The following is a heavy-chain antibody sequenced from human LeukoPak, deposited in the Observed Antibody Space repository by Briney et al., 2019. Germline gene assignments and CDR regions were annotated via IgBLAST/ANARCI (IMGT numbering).Heavy chain of an antibody. J-gene: IGHJ5*02. Sequence: PGGSLRLSCAASGFTFSNYAMTWVRQAPGKGLEWVANIKQDGSEKYYVDSVKGRFTISRDNAKNSLYLQMNSLRAEDTAVYYCARGASGIQLWFFDPWGQGTLVTVSS. CDR2: IKQDGSEK. V-gene: IGHV3-7*01. CDR3: ARGASGIQLWFFDP. D-gene: IGHD5-18*01. CDR1: GFTFSNYA.